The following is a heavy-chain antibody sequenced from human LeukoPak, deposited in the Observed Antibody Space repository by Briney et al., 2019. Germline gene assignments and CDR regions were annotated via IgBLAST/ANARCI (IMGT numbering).Heavy chain of an antibody. CDR3: AKDSNSGYDSYYFDY. CDR2: ISVSAGST. Sequence: GGSLRLSCAASGFTFSSYAMNWVRQAPGKGLERVSAISVSAGSTYYADSVKGRFTISRDNSKNTLYLQMNSLRAEDTAVYYCAKDSNSGYDSYYFDYWGQGTLVTVSS. CDR1: GFTFSSYA. J-gene: IGHJ4*02. D-gene: IGHD5-12*01. V-gene: IGHV3-23*01.